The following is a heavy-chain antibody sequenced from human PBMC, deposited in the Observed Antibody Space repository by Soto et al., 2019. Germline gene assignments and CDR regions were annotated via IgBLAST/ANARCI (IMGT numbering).Heavy chain of an antibody. Sequence: QLQLQESGPGLVKPSETLSLTCTVSGGSISSSSYYWGWIRQPPGKGLEWIWSIYYSGSTYYNPSLKSRVPISVDTSKNQFSLKLSSVTAADTAVYYCASVRGIRGVNDAFDIWGQGTMVTVSS. V-gene: IGHV4-39*01. J-gene: IGHJ3*02. CDR1: GGSISSSSYY. D-gene: IGHD3-10*01. CDR3: ASVRGIRGVNDAFDI. CDR2: IYYSGST.